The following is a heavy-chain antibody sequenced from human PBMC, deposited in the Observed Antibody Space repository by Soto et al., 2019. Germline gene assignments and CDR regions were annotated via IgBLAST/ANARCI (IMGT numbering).Heavy chain of an antibody. CDR2: INHSGST. Sequence: QVQLQQWGAGLLKPSETLSLTCAVYGGSFSGYYWSWIRQPPGKGLEWIGEINHSGSTNYNPSLKSRVTLSVDPSKTQFSLKLSSVTAADTAVYYCARRSAAGPWGQGTLVTVSS. CDR3: ARRSAAGP. J-gene: IGHJ5*02. V-gene: IGHV4-34*01. CDR1: GGSFSGYY. D-gene: IGHD6-25*01.